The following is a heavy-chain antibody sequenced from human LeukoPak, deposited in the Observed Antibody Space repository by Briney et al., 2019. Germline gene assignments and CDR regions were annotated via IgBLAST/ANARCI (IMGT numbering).Heavy chain of an antibody. J-gene: IGHJ6*03. Sequence: ASVKVSCKASGYTFTSYGISWVRQAPGQGLEWMGWISAYNGNTNYAQKLQGRVTMTTDTSTSTAYMELRSLRSDDKAVYYCARSGYYTSDYYYYMDVWGKGTTVTVSS. CDR2: ISAYNGNT. CDR1: GYTFTSYG. V-gene: IGHV1-18*01. D-gene: IGHD3-3*01. CDR3: ARSGYYTSDYYYYMDV.